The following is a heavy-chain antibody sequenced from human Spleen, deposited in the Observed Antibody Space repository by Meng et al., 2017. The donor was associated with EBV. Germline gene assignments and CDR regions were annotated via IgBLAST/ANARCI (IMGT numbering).Heavy chain of an antibody. V-gene: IGHV1-69-2*01. CDR2: NCPKDGEW. J-gene: IGHJ4*02. Sequence: QSEAEVNKPGTTAQICCQAFNLSVLTLCTRWVRQAPRKGLEWVGLNCPKDGEWLSAEKFKAKLTIYAAKSRDTSNMHLSSMTFEDTAVYYCASSTRWTRGSYFFDVWGQGTLVTVSS. D-gene: IGHD3-10*01. CDR3: ASSTRWTRGSYFFDV. CDR1: NLSVLTLC.